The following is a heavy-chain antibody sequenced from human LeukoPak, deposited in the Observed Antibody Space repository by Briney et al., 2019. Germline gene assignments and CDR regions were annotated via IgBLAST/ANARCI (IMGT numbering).Heavy chain of an antibody. V-gene: IGHV6-1*01. J-gene: IGHJ3*02. CDR1: GDSVSSSSAA. D-gene: IGHD5-24*01. Sequence: SQTLSLTCATSGDSVSSSSAAWNWIRQSPSRGLEWLGRTYYRSKWYNDYAVSVKSRITINPDTSKNQFSLQLNSVTPEDTAVYYCARVETLQDAFDIWGQGTMVTVSS. CDR3: ARVETLQDAFDI. CDR2: TYYRSKWYN.